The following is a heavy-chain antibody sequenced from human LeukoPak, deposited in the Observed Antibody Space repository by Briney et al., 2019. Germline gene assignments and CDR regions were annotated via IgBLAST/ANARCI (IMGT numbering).Heavy chain of an antibody. D-gene: IGHD1-26*01. V-gene: IGHV3-48*01. Sequence: GGSLRLSCAASGFIFSSYAMNWVRQAPGKGLEWVSYISSSSSTIYYADSVKGRFTISRDNSKNTLYLQMNSLRAEDTAVYYCARGSQWELPSNWGQGTLVTVSS. CDR3: ARGSQWELPSN. J-gene: IGHJ4*02. CDR1: GFIFSSYA. CDR2: ISSSSSTI.